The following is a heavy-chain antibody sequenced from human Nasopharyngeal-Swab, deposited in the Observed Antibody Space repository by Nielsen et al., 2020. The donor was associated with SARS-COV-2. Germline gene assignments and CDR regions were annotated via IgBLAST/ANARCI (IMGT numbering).Heavy chain of an antibody. Sequence: WIRQPPGKGLEWIGYIYHSGSTYYNPSLKSRVTISVDRSKNQFSLKLSSVTAAGTAVYYCARDSFYGMDVWGQGTTVTVSS. V-gene: IGHV4-30-2*01. J-gene: IGHJ6*02. CDR2: IYHSGST. CDR3: ARDSFYGMDV.